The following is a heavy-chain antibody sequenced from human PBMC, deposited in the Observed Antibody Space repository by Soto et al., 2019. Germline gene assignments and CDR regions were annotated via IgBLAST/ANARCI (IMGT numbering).Heavy chain of an antibody. Sequence: PGGSLRLSCAASRFTFSNYYMSWVRQAPGKGPEWVAYISPSGESIHYAESVKGRFTISRDNGKNSLFLQMGSLRADDSAIYYCTSTVAPGYWGQGTLVTVSS. D-gene: IGHD5-12*01. CDR2: ISPSGESI. CDR3: TSTVAPGY. V-gene: IGHV3-11*01. J-gene: IGHJ4*02. CDR1: RFTFSNYY.